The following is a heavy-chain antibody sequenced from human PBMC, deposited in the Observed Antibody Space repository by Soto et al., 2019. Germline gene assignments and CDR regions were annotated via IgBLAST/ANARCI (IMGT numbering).Heavy chain of an antibody. D-gene: IGHD3-9*01. CDR2: IIPIFGTA. J-gene: IGHJ6*02. Sequence: QVQLVQSGAEVKKPGSSVKVSCKASGGTFSSYAISWVRQAPGQGLEWMGGIIPIFGTANYAQKSQGRVTITADESTSTAYMELSSLRSEDTAVYYCARDYDILTGYSPNYGMDVWGQGTTVTVSS. CDR3: ARDYDILTGYSPNYGMDV. CDR1: GGTFSSYA. V-gene: IGHV1-69*01.